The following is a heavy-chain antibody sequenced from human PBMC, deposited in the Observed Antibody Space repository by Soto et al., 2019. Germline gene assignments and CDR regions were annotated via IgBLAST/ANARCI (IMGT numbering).Heavy chain of an antibody. V-gene: IGHV1-3*01. J-gene: IGHJ4*02. CDR3: AREYYYDSSGYRPYQNFDH. CDR2: INAGNGNT. D-gene: IGHD3-22*01. Sequence: ASVKVSCKASGYTFTSYAMHWVRQAPGQRLEWMGWINAGNGNTKYSQKFQGRVTITRDTSASTAYMELSSLRSEDTAVYYCAREYYYDSSGYRPYQNFDHWGQGTLVTVSS. CDR1: GYTFTSYA.